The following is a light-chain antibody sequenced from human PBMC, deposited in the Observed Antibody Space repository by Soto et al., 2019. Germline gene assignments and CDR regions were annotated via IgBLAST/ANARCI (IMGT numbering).Light chain of an antibody. J-gene: IGLJ2*01. Sequence: QSVLTQPASVSGSPGQSITISCTGTSSDIGAYNYVSWYQQHPGKAPKLMIYDVNIRPSGVSNRFPGSKSGNTASLTISGLQAEDEADYYCTSWTTSTTMIFGGGTKVTVL. CDR3: TSWTTSTTMI. V-gene: IGLV2-14*03. CDR1: SSDIGAYNY. CDR2: DVN.